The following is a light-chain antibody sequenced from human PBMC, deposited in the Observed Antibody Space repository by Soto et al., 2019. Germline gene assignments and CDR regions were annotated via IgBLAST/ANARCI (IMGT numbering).Light chain of an antibody. J-gene: IGKJ2*01. V-gene: IGKV3-20*01. CDR3: QHYGTSPPYT. Sequence: EIVLTQSPGTLSLSPGERATLSCRASQNANINYLAWYQQKPGQAPRLLIYHASTRATGIPDRFSGSGSGTDFTLTISTLEPEDFAVYYCQHYGTSPPYTFGQGTKLEIK. CDR2: HAS. CDR1: QNANINY.